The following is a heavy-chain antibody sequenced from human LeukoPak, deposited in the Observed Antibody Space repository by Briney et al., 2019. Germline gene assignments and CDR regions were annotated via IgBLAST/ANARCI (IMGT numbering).Heavy chain of an antibody. CDR1: GFTFTRYS. V-gene: IGHV3-48*02. CDR2: ISSSSSTI. D-gene: IGHD2-15*01. Sequence: PGGSLRLSCAASGFTFTRYSMNWVRQAPGKGLEWVSYISSSSSTIYYADSVEGRFTISRDNAKKSLYLQMNSLRDEDTAVYYCAKPRDIDSWAFDVWGQGTMVSVS. J-gene: IGHJ3*01. CDR3: AKPRDIDSWAFDV.